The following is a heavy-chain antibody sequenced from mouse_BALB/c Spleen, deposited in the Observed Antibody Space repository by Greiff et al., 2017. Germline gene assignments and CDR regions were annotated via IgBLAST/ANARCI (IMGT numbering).Heavy chain of an antibody. Sequence: EVQLVESGAELVRSGASVKLSCTASGFNIKDYYMHWVKQRPEQGLEWIGWIDPENGDTEYAPKFQGKATMTADTSSNTAYLQLSSLTSEDTAVYYCNAWPGYGSSYAYWGQGTLVTVSA. V-gene: IGHV14-4*02. D-gene: IGHD1-1*01. CDR2: IDPENGDT. CDR1: GFNIKDYY. J-gene: IGHJ3*01. CDR3: NAWPGYGSSYAY.